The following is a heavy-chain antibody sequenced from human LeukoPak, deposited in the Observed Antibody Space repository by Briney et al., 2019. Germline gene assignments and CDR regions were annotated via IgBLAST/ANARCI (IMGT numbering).Heavy chain of an antibody. Sequence: ASVKVSCKDSGYTFTGYYMHWVRHAPGQGLEWMGWINPNSGGTNYAQKFQGRVTMTRDTSISTAYMELSRLRSDDTAVYYCARDSYYDILTGYSNYYYYMDVWGKGTTVTISS. V-gene: IGHV1-2*02. D-gene: IGHD3-9*01. J-gene: IGHJ6*03. CDR3: ARDSYYDILTGYSNYYYYMDV. CDR2: INPNSGGT. CDR1: GYTFTGYY.